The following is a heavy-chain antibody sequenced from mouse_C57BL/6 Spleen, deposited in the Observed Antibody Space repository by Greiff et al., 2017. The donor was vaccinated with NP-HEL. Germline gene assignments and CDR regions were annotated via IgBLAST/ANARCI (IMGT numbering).Heavy chain of an antibody. V-gene: IGHV1S81*02. CDR2: TNPTNGRT. Sequence: QVHVKQSGAELVKAGASVKMSCKASGYTFTSYWMHWVKQRLGQGLEWFAETNPTNGRTYYNEKFKSKATLTVDKSSSTAYMLLSGPTFEDSAVYYCARIKKIVGTYFDYWGQGTTLTVAS. CDR1: GYTFTSYW. D-gene: IGHD1-1*01. CDR3: ARIKKIVGTYFDY. J-gene: IGHJ2*01.